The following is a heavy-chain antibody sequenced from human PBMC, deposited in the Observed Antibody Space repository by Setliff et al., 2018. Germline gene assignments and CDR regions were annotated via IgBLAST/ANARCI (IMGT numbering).Heavy chain of an antibody. CDR1: GDSISGDY. D-gene: IGHD3-10*01. J-gene: IGHJ6*03. Sequence: KSSETLSLTCTVSGDSISGDYWSWIRQPPGKGLEWIGFIHYSGSTNYNPSLKSRVTISLDTPKNQFSLKLSSVTAADTALYYCARHVGIRGRGYNYYYYYMDVWGKGTTVTVSS. CDR3: ARHVGIRGRGYNYYYYYMDV. CDR2: IHYSGST. V-gene: IGHV4-59*08.